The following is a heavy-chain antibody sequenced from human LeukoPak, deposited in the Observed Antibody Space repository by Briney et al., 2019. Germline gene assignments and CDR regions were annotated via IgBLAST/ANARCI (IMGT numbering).Heavy chain of an antibody. J-gene: IGHJ4*02. V-gene: IGHV4-59*12. CDR1: GGSISNYY. CDR3: ARDDGEGIDY. D-gene: IGHD3-10*01. CDR2: IHSSRGT. Sequence: SETLSLTCTVSGGSISNYYWSWIRQPPGKGLEWIGYIHSSRGTNYNPSLESRVTISPDTSRNQFSLKLSSVTAADTAVYYCARDDGEGIDYWGQGTLVTVSS.